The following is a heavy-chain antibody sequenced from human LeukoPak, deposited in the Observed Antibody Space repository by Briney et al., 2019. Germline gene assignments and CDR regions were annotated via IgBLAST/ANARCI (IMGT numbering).Heavy chain of an antibody. CDR2: MSAYNGNT. J-gene: IGHJ4*02. D-gene: IGHD6-13*01. CDR3: ARIHSRIAAAGTGYFDY. Sequence: ASVKVSCKASGYTFTSYGISWVRQAPGQGLEWMGWMSAYNGNTNYAQKLQGRVTMTTATSTSTAYMQLRSLRSDDTAVYYCARIHSRIAAAGTGYFDYWGQGTLVTVSS. V-gene: IGHV1-18*01. CDR1: GYTFTSYG.